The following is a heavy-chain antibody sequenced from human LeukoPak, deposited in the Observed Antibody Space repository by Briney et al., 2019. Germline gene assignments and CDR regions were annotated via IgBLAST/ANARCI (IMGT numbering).Heavy chain of an antibody. J-gene: IGHJ3*02. D-gene: IGHD3-22*01. CDR3: AREYYYDSSGYYLAFDI. CDR1: GYSISSGYY. V-gene: IGHV4-38-2*02. CDR2: IYHSGST. Sequence: SETLSLTCAVSGYSISSGYYWGWIRQPPGKGLEWIGRIYHSGSTYYNPSLKSRVTISVDTSKNQFSLKLSSVTAADTAVYYCAREYYYDSSGYYLAFDIWGQGTMVTVSS.